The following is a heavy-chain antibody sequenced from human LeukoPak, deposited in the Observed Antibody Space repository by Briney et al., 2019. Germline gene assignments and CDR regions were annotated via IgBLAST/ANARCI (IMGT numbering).Heavy chain of an antibody. D-gene: IGHD3-22*01. V-gene: IGHV1-2*06. Sequence: GASVKVSCKASGGTFSSYAISWVRQAPGQGLEWMGRINPDSGDTNYAQKFQGRVSMTRDTSITTAYMELSRLRSDDTAVYYCARADSKDYWGQGTLVTVSS. J-gene: IGHJ4*02. CDR1: GGTFSSYA. CDR2: INPDSGDT. CDR3: ARADSKDY.